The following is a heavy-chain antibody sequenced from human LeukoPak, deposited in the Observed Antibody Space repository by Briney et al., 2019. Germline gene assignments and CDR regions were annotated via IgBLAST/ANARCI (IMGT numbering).Heavy chain of an antibody. CDR1: GFTFQIYA. V-gene: IGHV3-23*01. J-gene: IGHJ4*02. CDR3: ARGSGYFDY. Sequence: GGSLRLSCAASGFTFQIYAMSWVRLAPGKGLQWVASMCGTAGCTFYTDSVKGRFTISRDNAKNSLYLQMNSLRAEDTAVYYCARGSGYFDYWGQGTLVTVSS. D-gene: IGHD3-3*01. CDR2: MCGTAGCT.